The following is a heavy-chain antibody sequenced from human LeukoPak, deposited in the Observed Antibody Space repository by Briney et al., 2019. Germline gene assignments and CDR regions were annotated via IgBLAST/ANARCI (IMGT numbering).Heavy chain of an antibody. V-gene: IGHV3-48*04. CDR2: ISSSSSTI. CDR3: ARVAYYYDSSGYYSDYYYMDV. Sequence: GGSLRLSCAASGFTFSSYSMNWVRQAPGKGLEGVSYISSSSSTIYYADSVKGRFTISRDNAKNSLYLQMNSLRAEDTVVYYCARVAYYYDSSGYYSDYYYMDVWGKGTTVTVSS. D-gene: IGHD3-22*01. CDR1: GFTFSSYS. J-gene: IGHJ6*03.